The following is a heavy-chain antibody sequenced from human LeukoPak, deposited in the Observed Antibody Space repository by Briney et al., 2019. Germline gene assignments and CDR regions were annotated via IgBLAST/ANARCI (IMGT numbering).Heavy chain of an antibody. CDR3: ARGRGYSSGRTLEFDY. V-gene: IGHV4-34*01. CDR1: GGSFSGYY. Sequence: SETLSLTCAVYGGSFSGYYWSWIRQPPGKGLEWIGEINHSGSTNYNPSLKSRVTISVDTSKNQFSLKLSSVTAADTAVYYCARGRGYSSGRTLEFDYWGQGTLVTVSS. J-gene: IGHJ4*02. CDR2: INHSGST. D-gene: IGHD6-19*01.